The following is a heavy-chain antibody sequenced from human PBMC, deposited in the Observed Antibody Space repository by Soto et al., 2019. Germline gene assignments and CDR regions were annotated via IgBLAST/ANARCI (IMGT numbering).Heavy chain of an antibody. V-gene: IGHV4-59*01. J-gene: IGHJ6*02. CDR1: GGSISSYY. D-gene: IGHD6-19*01. Sequence: QVQLQESGPGLVKPSETLSLTCTVSGGSISSYYWSWIRQPPGKGLEWIGYIYYSGSTTYQPSLKSRVTISVDRSKNQFSLELTSVTAADTAVYFCARDLRGAGTSGYYGMDVWGQGTTVTVSS. CDR3: ARDLRGAGTSGYYGMDV. CDR2: IYYSGST.